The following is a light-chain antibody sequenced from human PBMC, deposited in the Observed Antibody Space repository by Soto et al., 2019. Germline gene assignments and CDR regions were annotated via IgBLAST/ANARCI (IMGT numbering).Light chain of an antibody. V-gene: IGKV3-15*01. Sequence: DIVLTQSPGTLSLSPGERATLSCRASQSLNSSYLAWYQQKPGQAPRLLISGASTGATGIPARFSGSGSGTEFTLTISSLQSEDCAIYYCQQYHTWPITFGGGTKVDIK. CDR1: QSLNSSY. J-gene: IGKJ4*01. CDR3: QQYHTWPIT. CDR2: GAS.